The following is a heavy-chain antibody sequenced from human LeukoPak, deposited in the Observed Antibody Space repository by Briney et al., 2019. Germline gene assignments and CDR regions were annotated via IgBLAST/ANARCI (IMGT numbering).Heavy chain of an antibody. CDR2: ISYSGST. CDR3: ARLCSSTSCYVSFDI. V-gene: IGHV4-59*08. D-gene: IGHD2-2*01. J-gene: IGHJ3*02. CDR1: GGSIRSSH. Sequence: SQTLSLTCTVSGGSIRSSHWSWIRQPPGKGLEWIGYISYSGSTNYNPSLRSRVTISKDTFKNQFSLKLSSVTAADTAVYYCARLCSSTSCYVSFDIWGQGTMVTVSS.